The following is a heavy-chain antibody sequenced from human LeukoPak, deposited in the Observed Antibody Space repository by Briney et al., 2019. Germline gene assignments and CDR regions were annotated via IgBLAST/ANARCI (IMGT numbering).Heavy chain of an antibody. CDR1: GYTLTELS. Sequence: ASVKVSCKVSGYTLTELSMHWVRQAPGQGLEWMGIINPSGGSTSYAQKFQGRVTMTRDTSTSTVYMELSSLRSEDTAVYYCARAGYCSSTSCGWFDPWGQGTLVTVSS. CDR2: INPSGGST. J-gene: IGHJ5*02. D-gene: IGHD2-2*01. V-gene: IGHV1-46*01. CDR3: ARAGYCSSTSCGWFDP.